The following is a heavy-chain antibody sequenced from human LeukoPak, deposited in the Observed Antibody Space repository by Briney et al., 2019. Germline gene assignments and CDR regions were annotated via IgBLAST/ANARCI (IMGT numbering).Heavy chain of an antibody. Sequence: SETLSLTCAVSGGSISSSNWWSWVRQPPGKGLEWIGEIYHSGSTNYNPSLKSRVTISVDKSKNQFSLKLSSVTAADTAVYYCARDRGRASSWYDYWGQGTLVTVSS. CDR3: ARDRGRASSWYDY. CDR1: GGSISSSNW. V-gene: IGHV4-4*02. CDR2: IYHSGST. J-gene: IGHJ4*02. D-gene: IGHD6-13*01.